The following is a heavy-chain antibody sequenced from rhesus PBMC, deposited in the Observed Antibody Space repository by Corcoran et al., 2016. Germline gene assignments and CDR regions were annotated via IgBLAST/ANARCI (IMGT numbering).Heavy chain of an antibody. D-gene: IGHD4-29*01. Sequence: QVQLQESGPGLVKPSETLSLTCAVSVYSISSGYVWSWIRQPPGKRLGWYGYIGGQSSKPNNNPALKSRGTISKATAKNQVALKVSSVTAADTAVYYCARAVGSSRNIGWFDYWGQGVLVTVSS. CDR2: IGGQSSKP. CDR1: VYSISSGYV. V-gene: IGHV4-127*01. J-gene: IGHJ4*01. CDR3: ARAVGSSRNIGWFDY.